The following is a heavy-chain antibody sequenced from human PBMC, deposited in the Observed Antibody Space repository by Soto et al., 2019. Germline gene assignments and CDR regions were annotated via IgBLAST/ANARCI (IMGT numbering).Heavy chain of an antibody. J-gene: IGHJ6*02. CDR2: ISYYGSNK. CDR3: TTETAMVPEAYYYGMDV. CDR1: GFIFRSYA. Sequence: GGSLRLPCTTSGFIFRSYAMSLVRQAPGKGLEWVAVISYYGSNKYYADSVKGRFTISRDNSKNTLYLQMNNLKTEDTAVYYCTTETAMVPEAYYYGMDVWGQGTTVTVSS. D-gene: IGHD5-18*01. V-gene: IGHV3-30*03.